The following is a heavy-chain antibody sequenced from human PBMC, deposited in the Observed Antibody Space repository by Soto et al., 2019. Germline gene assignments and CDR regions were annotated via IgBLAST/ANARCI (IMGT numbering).Heavy chain of an antibody. Sequence: SETLSLTCSVSGGSISSGDYYWSWIRQPPGKGLEWIGYIYYSGSTYYNPSLKSRVTISVDTSKNQFSLKLSSVTAADTALYYCARHHMTTVNCFDYWAQRILVTVSS. J-gene: IGHJ4*02. CDR1: GGSISSGDYY. V-gene: IGHV4-30-4*01. CDR2: IYYSGST. CDR3: ARHHMTTVNCFDY. D-gene: IGHD4-17*01.